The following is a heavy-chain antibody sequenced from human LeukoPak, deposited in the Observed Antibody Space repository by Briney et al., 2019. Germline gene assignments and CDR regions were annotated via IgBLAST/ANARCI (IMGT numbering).Heavy chain of an antibody. J-gene: IGHJ6*02. CDR3: AKVKLGSKSYYYYGMDV. D-gene: IGHD4-11*01. CDR1: GFTFDDYA. V-gene: IGHV3-43*02. CDR2: ISGDGGST. Sequence: GGSLRLSCAASGFTFDDYAMHWVRQAPGKGLEWVSLISGDGGSTYYADSVKGRFTISRDNSKNSLYLQMNSLRTEDTALYYCAKVKLGSKSYYYYGMDVWGQGTTVTVSS.